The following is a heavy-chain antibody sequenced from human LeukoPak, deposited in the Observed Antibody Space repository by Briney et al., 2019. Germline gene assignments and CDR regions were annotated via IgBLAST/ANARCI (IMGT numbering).Heavy chain of an antibody. CDR1: GFGFSSYC. CDR2: ISAYTGHT. J-gene: IGHJ4*02. Sequence: ASVKLSCKASGFGFSSYCINWVRQAPGQRLEWMGWISAYTGHTKYLQKMRGRVTMTTDTSTNTAYMELRSLTSDDTAVYYCARGPGIDVAGVFDYWGQGSLVTVSS. V-gene: IGHV1-18*04. CDR3: ARGPGIDVAGVFDY. D-gene: IGHD6-19*01.